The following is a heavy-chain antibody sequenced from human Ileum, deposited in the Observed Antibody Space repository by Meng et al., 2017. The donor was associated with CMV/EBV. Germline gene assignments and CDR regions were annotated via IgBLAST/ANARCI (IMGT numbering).Heavy chain of an antibody. CDR3: ARGEELRFLEWLSTGGDFDY. V-gene: IGHV3-21*01. CDR1: GFTFSSYS. D-gene: IGHD3-3*01. J-gene: IGHJ4*02. Sequence: GESLKISCAASGFTFSSYSMNWVRQAPGKGLEWVSSISSSSSYIYYADAVKGRFIISRDNAKNSLYLQMNSLRAEDTAVYYCARGEELRFLEWLSTGGDFDYWGQGTLVTVSS. CDR2: ISSSSSYI.